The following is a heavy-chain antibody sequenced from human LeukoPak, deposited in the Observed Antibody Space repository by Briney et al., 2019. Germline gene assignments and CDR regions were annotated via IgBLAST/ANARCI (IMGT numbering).Heavy chain of an antibody. CDR3: ATVSGDLSMVRGATGSEDAFDI. V-gene: IGHV1-8*01. J-gene: IGHJ3*02. Sequence: WASVKVSCKASGYTFTSYDINWVRQATGQGLEWMGWMNPNSGNTGYAQKFQGRVTMTRNTSISTAYMELSSLRSEDTAVYYCATVSGDLSMVRGATGSEDAFDIWGQGTMVTVSS. D-gene: IGHD3-10*01. CDR2: MNPNSGNT. CDR1: GYTFTSYD.